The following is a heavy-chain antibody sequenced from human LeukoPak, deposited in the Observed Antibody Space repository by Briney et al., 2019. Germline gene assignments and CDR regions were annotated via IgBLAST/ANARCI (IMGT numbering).Heavy chain of an antibody. D-gene: IGHD6-19*01. CDR1: GGSFSGYF. CDR3: ARAGQWLAYKFDY. J-gene: IGHJ4*02. V-gene: IGHV4-34*01. CDR2: INHSGST. Sequence: SETLSLTCAVYGGSFSGYFWSWIRQPPGKGLEWVGEINHSGSTNYNPSLKSRVTISVDTSKNQFSLKLSSVTAADTAVYYCARAGQWLAYKFDYWGQGTLVTVSS.